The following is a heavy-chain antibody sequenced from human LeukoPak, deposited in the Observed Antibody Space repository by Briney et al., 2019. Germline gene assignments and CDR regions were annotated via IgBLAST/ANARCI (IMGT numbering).Heavy chain of an antibody. J-gene: IGHJ3*02. D-gene: IGHD6-19*01. Sequence: SETLSLTCTVSGGSISSYYWSWIRQPAGKGLEWIGRIYTSGSTNYNPSLKSRVTMSVDTSKNQFSLKLSSVTAADTAVYYCARDRRLGPGSYAFDIWGQGTMVTVSS. V-gene: IGHV4-4*07. CDR2: IYTSGST. CDR3: ARDRRLGPGSYAFDI. CDR1: GGSISSYY.